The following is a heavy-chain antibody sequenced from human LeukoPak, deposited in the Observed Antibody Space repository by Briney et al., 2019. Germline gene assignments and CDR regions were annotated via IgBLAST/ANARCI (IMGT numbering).Heavy chain of an antibody. CDR3: ARDGALSVGVFDI. J-gene: IGHJ3*02. V-gene: IGHV3-7*04. CDR1: GVSFSSNW. D-gene: IGHD1-26*01. Sequence: GGCLRLSCAAPGVSFSSNWMTWVRQAPRKGLERVANIKHDGTAKDYVGSVRGRFTISRDSAKNSLYLQMNSLSNEDTAVYYCARDGALSVGVFDIWGQGTMVTVSS. CDR2: IKHDGTAK.